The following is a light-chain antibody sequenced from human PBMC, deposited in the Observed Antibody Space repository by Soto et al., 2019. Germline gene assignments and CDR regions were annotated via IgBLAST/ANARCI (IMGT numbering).Light chain of an antibody. CDR1: SSDVGSFNL. CDR2: EAT. CDR3: CSYAGGGTSRV. V-gene: IGLV2-23*01. J-gene: IGLJ1*01. Sequence: QSALTQPASMSGSPGQSITISFTGTSSDVGSFNLVSWFHQHPDKAPKVRIFEATQRPSGVSHRFSGSRSGNTASLTISGLQAEDEADYYCCSYAGGGTSRVFGTGTKVTVL.